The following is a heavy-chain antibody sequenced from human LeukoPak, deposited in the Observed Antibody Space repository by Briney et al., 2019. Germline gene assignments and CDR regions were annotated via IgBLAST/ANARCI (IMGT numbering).Heavy chain of an antibody. Sequence: GGSLRLSCAASGFIFSNHGMNWVRQAPGKGLEWVSAISGSGGSTYYADSVKGRFTISRDNSKNTLYLQMNSLRAEDTAVYYCANAPLKFDDYVWGSYRYGFDYWGQGTLVTVSS. CDR1: GFIFSNHG. V-gene: IGHV3-23*01. J-gene: IGHJ4*02. CDR3: ANAPLKFDDYVWGSYRYGFDY. CDR2: ISGSGGST. D-gene: IGHD3-16*02.